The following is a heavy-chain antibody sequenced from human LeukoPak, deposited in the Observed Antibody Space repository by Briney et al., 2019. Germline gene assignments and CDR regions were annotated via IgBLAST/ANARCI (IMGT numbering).Heavy chain of an antibody. CDR1: GYSISSGYY. CDR2: IYHSGST. D-gene: IGHD3-22*01. CDR3: ARVSMIRLVVDAFDI. J-gene: IGHJ3*02. Sequence: LSETLSLTCTVSGYSISSGYYWGWIRQPPGKGLEWIGSIYHSGSTYYNPSLKSRVTISVDTSKNQFSLKLSSVTAADTAVYYCARVSMIRLVVDAFDIWGQGTMVTVSS. V-gene: IGHV4-38-2*02.